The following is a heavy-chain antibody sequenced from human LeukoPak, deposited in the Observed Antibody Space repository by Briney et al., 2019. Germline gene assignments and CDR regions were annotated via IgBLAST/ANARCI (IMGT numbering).Heavy chain of an antibody. Sequence: PSETLSLTCTVSGGSISSYYWSWIRQPPGKGLEWIAYIYYSGSTNYNPSLKSRVTISVDTSKNQFSLKLSSVTAADTAVYYCARGEGFCSGGSCFGYWFDPWGQGTLVTVSS. CDR2: IYYSGST. CDR3: ARGEGFCSGGSCFGYWFDP. V-gene: IGHV4-59*01. J-gene: IGHJ5*02. D-gene: IGHD2-15*01. CDR1: GGSISSYY.